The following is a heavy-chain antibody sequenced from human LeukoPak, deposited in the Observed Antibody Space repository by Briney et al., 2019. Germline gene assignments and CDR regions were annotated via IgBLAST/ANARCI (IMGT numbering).Heavy chain of an antibody. CDR2: IIPIFGTA. D-gene: IGHD3-3*01. J-gene: IGHJ4*02. CDR3: ARDFNDFWSGPFDY. V-gene: IGHV1-69*13. CDR1: GYTFTSYG. Sequence: SVKVSCKASGYTFTSYGISWVRQAPGQGLEWMGGIIPIFGTANYAQKFQGRVTITADESTSTAYMELSSLRSEDTAVYYCARDFNDFWSGPFDYWGQGTLVTVSS.